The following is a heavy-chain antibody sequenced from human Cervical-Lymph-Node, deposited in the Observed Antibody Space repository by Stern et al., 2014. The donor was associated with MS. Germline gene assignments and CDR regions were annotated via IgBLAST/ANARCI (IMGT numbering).Heavy chain of an antibody. J-gene: IGHJ4*02. CDR2: ISSSSYSI. Sequence: EVQLEESGGGLVKPGGSLRLSCAASGFTFSSYSMSWVRQAPGKGLEWVSSISSSSYSIYYADSVKGRFTISRDNAKNSLYLQMNSLRGEDTAVYYCAPGGSGPTDYWGQGTLVRVSS. V-gene: IGHV3-21*01. D-gene: IGHD2-15*01. CDR1: GFTFSSYS. CDR3: APGGSGPTDY.